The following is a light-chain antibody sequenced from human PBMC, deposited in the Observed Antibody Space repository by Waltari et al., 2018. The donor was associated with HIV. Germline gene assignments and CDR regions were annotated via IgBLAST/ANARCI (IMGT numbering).Light chain of an antibody. Sequence: EIVLTQSPGTLSLSPGERATLSCRTSQSFSSSYLAWYQQKPGQAPRLLIYGISSRVTGTPDRFSGSWSGTDFTLTISRLEPEDFAVYYCQQYGSSRYTFGQGTKLEIK. J-gene: IGKJ2*01. CDR1: QSFSSSY. V-gene: IGKV3-20*01. CDR2: GIS. CDR3: QQYGSSRYT.